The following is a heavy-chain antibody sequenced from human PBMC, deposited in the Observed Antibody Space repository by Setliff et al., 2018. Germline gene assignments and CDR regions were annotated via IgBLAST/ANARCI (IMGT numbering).Heavy chain of an antibody. D-gene: IGHD5-18*01. V-gene: IGHV3-48*04. CDR1: GFTFSSYG. J-gene: IGHJ3*01. CDR2: ISSSSSTI. Sequence: GGSLRLSCAASGFTFSSYGMHWVRQAPGKGLEWVSYISSSSSTIYYADSVKGRFTISRDNAKNSLDLQMDSLRGEDTAVYYCVRDRWKVMVNKGDDAFDLWGQGTMVTVSS. CDR3: VRDRWKVMVNKGDDAFDL.